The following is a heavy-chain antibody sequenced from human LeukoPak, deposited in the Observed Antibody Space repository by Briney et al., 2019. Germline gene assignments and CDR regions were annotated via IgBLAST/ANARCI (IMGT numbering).Heavy chain of an antibody. V-gene: IGHV4-34*01. D-gene: IGHD3-9*01. CDR1: GGSFSGYY. CDR2: INHSGST. J-gene: IGHJ4*02. CDR3: ASPAYYDILTGYYRYFDY. Sequence: PSETLSLTCAVYGGSFSGYYWSWIRQPPGKGLEWIGEINHSGSTNYNPSLKSRVTISVDTSKNQFSLKLSSVTAADTAVYYCASPAYYDILTGYYRYFDYWGQGTLVTVSS.